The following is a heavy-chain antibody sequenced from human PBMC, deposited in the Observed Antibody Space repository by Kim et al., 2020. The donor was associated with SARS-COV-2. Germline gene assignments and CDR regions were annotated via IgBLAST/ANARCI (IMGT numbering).Heavy chain of an antibody. Sequence: ASVKVSCKASGNSFTDYYIHWVRQAPGQGLEWMGWINPYTGGSNYAQKFQGRVTMTRDTSITTAYMELKRLRFDDTAVYYCARVREMRGSSTWLDYWGQGTLVTVSS. CDR3: ARVREMRGSSTWLDY. J-gene: IGHJ4*02. V-gene: IGHV1-2*02. D-gene: IGHD6-13*01. CDR1: GNSFTDYY. CDR2: INPYTGGS.